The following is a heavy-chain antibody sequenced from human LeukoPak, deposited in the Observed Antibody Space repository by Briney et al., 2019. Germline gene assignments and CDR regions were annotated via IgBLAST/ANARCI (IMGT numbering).Heavy chain of an antibody. J-gene: IGHJ4*02. Sequence: PGESLTLSCAASGFTFSSYTMNWVRQAQGKGLELVSASSGSGGSTYYADSVKGRFTISRDNSKNTLYLQMNSLRAEDTAVYYCAKQQDGSGSQADYWGQGTLVTVSS. D-gene: IGHD3-10*01. CDR3: AKQQDGSGSQADY. CDR2: SSGSGGST. V-gene: IGHV3-23*01. CDR1: GFTFSSYT.